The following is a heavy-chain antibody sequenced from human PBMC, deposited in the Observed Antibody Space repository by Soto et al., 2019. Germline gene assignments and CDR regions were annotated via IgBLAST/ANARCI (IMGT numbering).Heavy chain of an antibody. CDR2: ISYSGTT. Sequence: PSETLSLTCTVSGGSISSYYWNWIRQPPGKGLEWIGYISYSGTTNYNPSLKSRVTISLDTPKNQFSLKLNSVTAADTAVYYCARSRSGSYYNGLLDYWGQGILVIVSS. D-gene: IGHD3-10*01. CDR1: GGSISSYY. J-gene: IGHJ4*02. V-gene: IGHV4-59*01. CDR3: ARSRSGSYYNGLLDY.